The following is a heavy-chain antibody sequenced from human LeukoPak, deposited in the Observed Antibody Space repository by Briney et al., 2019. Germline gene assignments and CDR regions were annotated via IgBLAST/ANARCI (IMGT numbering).Heavy chain of an antibody. Sequence: ASVKVSCKASGYTFTSYYMHWVRQAPGQGLEWMGIINPSGGSTSYAQKFQGRVTMTRDTSTSTAYMELSSLRSEDTAVYYCARALIPYLYSGRQRPGGLVDYWGQGTLVTVSS. V-gene: IGHV1-46*01. J-gene: IGHJ4*02. CDR3: ARALIPYLYSGRQRPGGLVDY. CDR2: INPSGGST. D-gene: IGHD1-26*01. CDR1: GYTFTSYY.